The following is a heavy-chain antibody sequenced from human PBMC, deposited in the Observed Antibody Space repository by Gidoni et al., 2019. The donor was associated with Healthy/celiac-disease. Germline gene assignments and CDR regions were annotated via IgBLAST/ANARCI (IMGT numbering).Heavy chain of an antibody. CDR3: AKSHDSGESFDY. CDR2: ISGSGGST. CDR1: GFPFSSYA. D-gene: IGHD3-22*01. Sequence: SGFPFSSYAMSWVRQAPGKWLGWVSAISGSGGSTYYADSVKGRFTISSDNSKNTLYLQMNSLRAEDTAVYYCAKSHDSGESFDYWGQGTLVTVSS. J-gene: IGHJ4*02. V-gene: IGHV3-23*01.